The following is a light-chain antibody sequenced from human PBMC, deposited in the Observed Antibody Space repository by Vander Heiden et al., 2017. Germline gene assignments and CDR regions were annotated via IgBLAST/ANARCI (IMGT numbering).Light chain of an antibody. Sequence: QSVLTQPPSVSEAPKQRVTISCSGSKPNVGNNGVNWYQPLPGKAPKLLIYNDDLLTSGVSDRFSGSRSGASASLAISGLQAEDEGDYYCASWDDSLNAVVFGGGTKLAVL. CDR2: NDD. V-gene: IGLV1-36*01. CDR1: KPNVGNNG. CDR3: ASWDDSLNAVV. J-gene: IGLJ2*01.